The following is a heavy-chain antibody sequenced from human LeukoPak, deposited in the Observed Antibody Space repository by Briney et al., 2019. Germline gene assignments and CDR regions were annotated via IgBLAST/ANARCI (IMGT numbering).Heavy chain of an antibody. V-gene: IGHV3-21*04. J-gene: IGHJ4*02. CDR3: AKNRRSGGAAAVFDY. Sequence: GGSLRLSCAASGFTFSSYSMNWVHQAPGKGLEWVSSISSSSSYIYYADSVKGRFTISRDNSKNTLYLQMNSLRAEDTAVYYCAKNRRSGGAAAVFDYWGQGTLVTVSS. D-gene: IGHD6-13*01. CDR1: GFTFSSYS. CDR2: ISSSSSYI.